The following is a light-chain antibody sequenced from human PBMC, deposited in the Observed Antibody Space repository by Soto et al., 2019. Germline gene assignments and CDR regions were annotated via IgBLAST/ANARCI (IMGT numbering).Light chain of an antibody. CDR3: QQYGSSSWT. Sequence: EIVLTQSPDILSLSPGERATLSCRASQGMSSAYLAWFQQKPGQTPTLLIYGASTRATGIPDRFSGSGSGTDFTLTISRLEPEDFAVYYFQQYGSSSWTFGQGTKVEIK. CDR1: QGMSSAY. V-gene: IGKV3-20*01. J-gene: IGKJ1*01. CDR2: GAS.